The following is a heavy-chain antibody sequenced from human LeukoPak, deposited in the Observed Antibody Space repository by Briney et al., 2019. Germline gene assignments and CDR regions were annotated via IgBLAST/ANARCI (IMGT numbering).Heavy chain of an antibody. V-gene: IGHV3-21*01. D-gene: IGHD4-17*01. CDR2: ISSSSSYI. Sequence: GGSLRLSCAASGFTFSSHSMNWVRQAPGKGLEWVSSISSSSSYIYYADSVKGRFTISRDNAKNSLYLQMNSLRAEDTAVYYCARVYYGDYGDAFDIWGQGTMVTVSS. J-gene: IGHJ3*02. CDR1: GFTFSSHS. CDR3: ARVYYGDYGDAFDI.